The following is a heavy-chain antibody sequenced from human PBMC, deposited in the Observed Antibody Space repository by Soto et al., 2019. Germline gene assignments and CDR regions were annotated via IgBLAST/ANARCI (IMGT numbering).Heavy chain of an antibody. D-gene: IGHD2-15*01. V-gene: IGHV4-30-2*01. Sequence: TLSLTCAFSGGSISSGGYSWSWIRQPPGKGLEWIGYIYHSGSTYYNPSLKSRVTISVDRSKNQFSLKLSSVTAADTAVYYCARETNCRDGYCSGGIDPWGQGTLVTVSS. J-gene: IGHJ5*02. CDR1: GGSISSGGYS. CDR3: ARETNCRDGYCSGGIDP. CDR2: IYHSGST.